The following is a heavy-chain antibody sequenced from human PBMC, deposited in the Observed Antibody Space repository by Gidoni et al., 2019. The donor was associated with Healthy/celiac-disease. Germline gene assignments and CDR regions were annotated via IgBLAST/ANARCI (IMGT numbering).Heavy chain of an antibody. V-gene: IGHV3-30-3*01. CDR1: GFTCSSYA. Sequence: QVQLVESGGGVVQPGRSLRLSCAASGFTCSSYAMHWVRPAPGKGLEWVAVISYDGSNKYYADSVKGRFTISRDNSKNTLYLQMNSLRAEDTAVYYCARDYPSNWNLPEGWFDPWGQGTLVTVSS. CDR2: ISYDGSNK. D-gene: IGHD1-7*01. CDR3: ARDYPSNWNLPEGWFDP. J-gene: IGHJ5*02.